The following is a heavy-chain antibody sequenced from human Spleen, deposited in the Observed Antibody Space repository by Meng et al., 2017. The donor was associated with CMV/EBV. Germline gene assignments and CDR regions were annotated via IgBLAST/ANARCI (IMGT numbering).Heavy chain of an antibody. CDR3: ARILYGGNPPFDY. Sequence: TAGYTFTSYYCQWVRQAPGQGLEWMGIINPSGGSSKYAQKFQGRVTLTTDTSTSTVYMELNSLGFDDTAVYYCARILYGGNPPFDYWGQGALVTVSS. V-gene: IGHV1-46*01. CDR1: GYTFTSYY. J-gene: IGHJ4*02. D-gene: IGHD2-15*01. CDR2: INPSGGSS.